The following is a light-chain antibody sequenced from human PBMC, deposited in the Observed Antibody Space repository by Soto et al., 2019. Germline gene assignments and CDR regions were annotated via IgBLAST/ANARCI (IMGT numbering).Light chain of an antibody. CDR2: GAS. V-gene: IGKV3-15*01. CDR1: QSVSSN. J-gene: IGKJ1*01. Sequence: EIVMTQSPATLSVSPGERATLSCRASQSVSSNLAWYHQKPGQAPRLLIYGASTRATGIPARFSGGGSGTEFTLTISGLQSEDFAVYYCQQYNNWPRTFGQGTKV. CDR3: QQYNNWPRT.